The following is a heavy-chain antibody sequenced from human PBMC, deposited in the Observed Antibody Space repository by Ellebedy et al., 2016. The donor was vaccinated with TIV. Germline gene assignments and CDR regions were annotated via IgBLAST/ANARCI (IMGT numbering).Heavy chain of an antibody. D-gene: IGHD4-11*01. CDR2: ISSNGGST. V-gene: IGHV3-64D*06. Sequence: GESLKISCSASGFTFSSNAMHWVRQAPGKGLEYVSTISSNGGSTYYADSVKGRFTISRDNSKNTLYLQMSSLRAEDTAVYYCVKGGTVNDYYYYFGMDVWGQGTTVTVSS. CDR3: VKGGTVNDYYYYFGMDV. J-gene: IGHJ6*02. CDR1: GFTFSSNA.